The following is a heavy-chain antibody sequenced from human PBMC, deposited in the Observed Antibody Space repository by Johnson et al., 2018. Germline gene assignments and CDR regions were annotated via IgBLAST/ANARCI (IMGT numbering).Heavy chain of an antibody. D-gene: IGHD3-22*01. CDR3: AGSSGFDAFDI. V-gene: IGHV4-59*01. J-gene: IGHJ3*02. CDR1: GGSINNKY. Sequence: QVQLVESGPGLVKXSETLSLTCTVSGGSINNKYWSWIRQPPGRGLEWIGYIYYSGSTNYNPSLKSRVTISIDTSKNQFSLKLTSVTAADTAVYYCAGSSGFDAFDIWGQGTMVTVSS. CDR2: IYYSGST.